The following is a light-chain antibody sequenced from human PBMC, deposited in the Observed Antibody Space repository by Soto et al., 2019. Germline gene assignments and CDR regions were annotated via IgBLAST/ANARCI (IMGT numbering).Light chain of an antibody. J-gene: IGLJ1*01. CDR2: YDS. Sequence: SYELTQPPSVSVAPGKTARITCGGNNIGSKSVHWYQQKPGQAPVLVIYYDSDRPSGIPERFSGSNSGNTATLTISRVEAGDEADYYCQVWDSGSDHFYVFGTGTKVTVL. CDR3: QVWDSGSDHFYV. CDR1: NIGSKS. V-gene: IGLV3-21*04.